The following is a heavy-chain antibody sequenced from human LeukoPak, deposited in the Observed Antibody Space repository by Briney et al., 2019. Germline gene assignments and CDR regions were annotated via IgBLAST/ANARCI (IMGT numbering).Heavy chain of an antibody. V-gene: IGHV4-38-2*02. CDR1: GYSISSGYY. CDR3: ARAAAPIYYFDY. Sequence: SETLSLTCTVSGYSISSGYYWGWIRQPPGKGLECIGTMYPSGSTYYNPSLKSRVTISIDTSKNQFSLRLTSVTAADTAVYYCARAAAPIYYFDYWGQGTLVTVSS. J-gene: IGHJ4*02. CDR2: MYPSGST. D-gene: IGHD6-13*01.